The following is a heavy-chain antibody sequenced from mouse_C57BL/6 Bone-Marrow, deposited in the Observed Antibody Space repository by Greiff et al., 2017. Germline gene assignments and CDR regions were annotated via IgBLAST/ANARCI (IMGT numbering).Heavy chain of an antibody. CDR1: GYTFTSYG. V-gene: IGHV1-81*01. CDR3: ARSSITTVAYWYFDV. Sequence: VQRVESGAELARPGASVKLSCKASGYTFTSYGISWVKQRTGQGLEWIGEIYPRSGNTYYNEKFKGKATLTADKSSSTAYMELRSLTSEDSAVYFCARSSITTVAYWYFDVWGTGTTVTVSS. J-gene: IGHJ1*03. CDR2: IYPRSGNT. D-gene: IGHD1-1*01.